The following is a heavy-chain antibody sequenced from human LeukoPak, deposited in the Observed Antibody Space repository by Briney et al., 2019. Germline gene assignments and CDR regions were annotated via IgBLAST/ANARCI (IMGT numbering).Heavy chain of an antibody. V-gene: IGHV3-48*03. CDR3: ARDTYYYDSSGYYLVYFDY. CDR1: GFTFSSYE. J-gene: IGHJ4*02. Sequence: GGSLRLSCAASGFTFSSYEMNWVRQAPGKGLEWVSYISSSGSTIYYADSVKGRFTISRDNAKNSLYLQMNSLRAEDTGVYYCARDTYYYDSSGYYLVYFDYWGQGTLVTVSS. D-gene: IGHD3-22*01. CDR2: ISSSGSTI.